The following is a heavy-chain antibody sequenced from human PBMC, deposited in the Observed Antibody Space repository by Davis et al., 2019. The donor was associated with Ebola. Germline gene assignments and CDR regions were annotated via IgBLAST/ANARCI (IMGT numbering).Heavy chain of an antibody. CDR1: GYTFTSYY. CDR2: INPSGGST. V-gene: IGHV1-46*01. J-gene: IGHJ6*02. D-gene: IGHD2-8*01. CDR3: ARDCTNGVCHYGMDV. Sequence: ASVKVSCKASGYTFTSYYMHWVRQAPGQGLEWMGIINPSGGSTSYAQKFQGRVTMTRDTSTSTVYMELRSLRSDDTAVYYCARDCTNGVCHYGMDVWGQGTTVTVSS.